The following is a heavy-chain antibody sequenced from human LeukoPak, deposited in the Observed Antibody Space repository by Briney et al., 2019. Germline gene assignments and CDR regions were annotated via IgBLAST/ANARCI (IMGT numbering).Heavy chain of an antibody. CDR3: ARVIRGGYYVGRFDY. CDR1: GGSISSYY. CDR2: IYYSGST. J-gene: IGHJ4*02. D-gene: IGHD3-22*01. Sequence: PSETLSLTCTVSGGSISSYYWSWIRQPLGKGLEWIGYIYYSGSTNYNPSLKSRVTISVDTSKNQFSLKLSSVTAADTAVYYCARVIRGGYYVGRFDYWGQGTLVTVSS. V-gene: IGHV4-59*01.